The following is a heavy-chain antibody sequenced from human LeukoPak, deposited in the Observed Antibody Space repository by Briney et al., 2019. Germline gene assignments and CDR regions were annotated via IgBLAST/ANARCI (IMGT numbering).Heavy chain of an antibody. CDR1: TFTFSNNW. V-gene: IGHV3-7*04. CDR3: ARDRPWGYCDD. D-gene: IGHD3-16*01. J-gene: IGHJ4*02. CDR2: IRQDGGAK. Sequence: GGSLRLSCAASTFTFSNNWMSWVRQAPGKGLEWVANIRQDGGAKQYADSVKGRFTMSRDRATKTAYLEMNSLRAADTAVYYCARDRPWGYCDDWGQGTLVTVSS.